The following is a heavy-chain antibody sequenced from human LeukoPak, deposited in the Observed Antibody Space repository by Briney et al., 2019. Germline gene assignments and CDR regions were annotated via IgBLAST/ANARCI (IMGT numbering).Heavy chain of an antibody. D-gene: IGHD6-19*01. V-gene: IGHV4-59*08. Sequence: SISSRVTISVDTSKNQFSLKLSSVTAADTAMYYCARLRVAVAGFDYWGQGTLVAVSP. CDR3: ARLRVAVAGFDY. J-gene: IGHJ4*02.